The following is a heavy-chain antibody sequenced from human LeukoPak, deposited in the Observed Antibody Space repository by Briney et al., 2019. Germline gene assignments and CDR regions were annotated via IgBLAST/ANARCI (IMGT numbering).Heavy chain of an antibody. D-gene: IGHD3-3*01. CDR2: ISSSNSYI. Sequence: GGSLRLSCAASGFTFSSYSMNWVRQAPGKGLDWVSSISSSNSYIYYADSVKGRFTISRDNAKNSLYLQINRLRAEDTAVYYCAKELDFWNGPDYWGQGTLVTVSS. J-gene: IGHJ4*02. CDR3: AKELDFWNGPDY. CDR1: GFTFSSYS. V-gene: IGHV3-21*01.